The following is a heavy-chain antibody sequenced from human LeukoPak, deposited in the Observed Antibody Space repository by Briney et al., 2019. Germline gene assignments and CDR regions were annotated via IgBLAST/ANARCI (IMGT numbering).Heavy chain of an antibody. CDR1: GFTFSSYG. J-gene: IGHJ3*02. CDR3: AKDMDKYDVFDI. CDR2: ILSDGSKE. D-gene: IGHD2-2*03. Sequence: GGSLRLSCAASGFTFSSYGMHWVRQAPGKGLEWVAVILSDGSKEFYTDSVKGRFTISRDNSKNTLYLQMNSLRAEDTAVYYCAKDMDKYDVFDIWGQGTMVTVSS. V-gene: IGHV3-30*02.